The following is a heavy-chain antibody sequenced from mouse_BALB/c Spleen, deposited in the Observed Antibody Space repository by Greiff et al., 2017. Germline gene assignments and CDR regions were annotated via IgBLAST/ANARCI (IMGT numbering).Heavy chain of an antibody. Sequence: DVHLVESGGGLVQPGGSRKLSCAASGFTFSSFGMHWVRQAPEKGLEWVAYISSGSSTIYYADTVKGRFTISRDNPKNTLFLQMTSLRSEDTAMYYCARGYYGYLDYWGQGTTLTVSS. CDR3: ARGYYGYLDY. D-gene: IGHD1-1*01. J-gene: IGHJ2*01. CDR2: ISSGSSTI. CDR1: GFTFSSFG. V-gene: IGHV5-17*02.